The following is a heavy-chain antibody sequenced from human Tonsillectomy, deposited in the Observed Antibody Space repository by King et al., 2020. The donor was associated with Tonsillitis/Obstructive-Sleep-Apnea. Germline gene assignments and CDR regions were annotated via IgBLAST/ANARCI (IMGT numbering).Heavy chain of an antibody. J-gene: IGHJ6*03. V-gene: IGHV4-34*01. CDR2: INHSGST. D-gene: IGHD2-2*03. Sequence: VQLQQWGAGLLKPSEPLSLTCAVYGDSFSGYYWSWIRQPPGKGLEWIGEINHSGSTNYNPSLKSRVTISVDTSKNQFSLKLSSVTAADTAVYYCAGYGGSTSCYLPYYYMDVWGKGTTVTVSS. CDR1: GDSFSGYY. CDR3: AGYGGSTSCYLPYYYMDV.